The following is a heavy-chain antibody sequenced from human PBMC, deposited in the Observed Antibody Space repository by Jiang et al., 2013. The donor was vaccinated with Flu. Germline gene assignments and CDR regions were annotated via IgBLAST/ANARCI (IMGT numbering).Heavy chain of an antibody. J-gene: IGHJ5*02. CDR2: DT. CDR3: ARQVSCSGGSCYSNWFDP. D-gene: IGHD2-15*01. Sequence: DTRYSPPSQGQVTISADKSISTAYLQWSSLKASDTAMYYCARQVSCSGGSCYSNWFDPWGQGTLVTVSS. V-gene: IGHV5-51*01.